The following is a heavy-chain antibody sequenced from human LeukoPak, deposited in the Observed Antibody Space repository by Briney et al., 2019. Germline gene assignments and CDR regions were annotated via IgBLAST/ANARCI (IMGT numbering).Heavy chain of an antibody. D-gene: IGHD6-19*01. Sequence: PSETLSLTCTVSGGSISSYYWGWIRPPPGQGLEWIGYIFYSGTTNYNPSLKSRVTISVDTSKNQFSLKLSSVTAADTAVYYCARRGYSSGWYYFDYWGQGTLVTVSS. CDR1: GGSISSYY. CDR3: ARRGYSSGWYYFDY. J-gene: IGHJ4*02. CDR2: IFYSGTT. V-gene: IGHV4-59*08.